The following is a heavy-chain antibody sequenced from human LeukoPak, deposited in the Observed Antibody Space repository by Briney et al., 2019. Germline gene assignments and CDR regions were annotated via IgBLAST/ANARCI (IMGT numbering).Heavy chain of an antibody. CDR3: ARPTVDTDAFDI. V-gene: IGHV4-30-4*01. J-gene: IGHJ3*02. Sequence: PSETLSLTCTVSGGSISSGNDYWTWIRQPPGKGLEWVGYIYSSGTTYYNPSVQSRLDISIDTSKNQFSLKLSSVTAADTAVYYCARPTVDTDAFDIWGQGTMVTVSS. CDR1: GGSISSGNDY. D-gene: IGHD5-18*01. CDR2: IYSSGTT.